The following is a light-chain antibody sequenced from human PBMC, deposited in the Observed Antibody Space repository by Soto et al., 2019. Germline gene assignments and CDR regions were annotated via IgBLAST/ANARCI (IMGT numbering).Light chain of an antibody. CDR3: QQSYSKPRT. CDR1: QSVNRY. CDR2: STS. J-gene: IGKJ1*01. Sequence: DIKMTQSPSSLSASVGDRVTITCRASQSVNRYLNWYQQKEGKAPKLLIYSTSILESGVPSRFSASGSGTDFTLTINSLQPEDFTTYYCQQSYSKPRTFGQGTRVEV. V-gene: IGKV1-39*01.